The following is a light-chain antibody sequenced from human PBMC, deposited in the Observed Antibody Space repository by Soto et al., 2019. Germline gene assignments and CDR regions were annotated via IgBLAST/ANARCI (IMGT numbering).Light chain of an antibody. J-gene: IGLJ3*02. V-gene: IGLV2-14*01. CDR2: EDS. CDR1: SSDIGSNNY. CDR3: SSYTTTTRL. Sequence: QSVLTQPASVSGSPGQSITISCTGTSSDIGSNNYVSWFQQRPGKAPTLIIYEDSNRPSGVSNHFSGSKSGNTASLTISGLLPEDEAEYYCSSYTTTTRLFGGGTKLTVL.